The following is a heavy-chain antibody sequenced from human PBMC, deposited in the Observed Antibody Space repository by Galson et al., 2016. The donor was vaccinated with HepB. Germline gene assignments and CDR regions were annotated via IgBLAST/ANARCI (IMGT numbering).Heavy chain of an antibody. J-gene: IGHJ6*04. Sequence: SLRLSCAAFGFSFNTYSMNWVRQAPGKGLEWVSSITSDGTYIYYADSMKGRFTISRDNAKNSLYLQMNSLRAEDTAVYYCARDRTIYDSGTYIPHYYYYGIDVWGKGTTVTVSS. CDR1: GFSFNTYS. CDR3: ARDRTIYDSGTYIPHYYYYGIDV. D-gene: IGHD3-10*01. V-gene: IGHV3-21*01. CDR2: ITSDGTYI.